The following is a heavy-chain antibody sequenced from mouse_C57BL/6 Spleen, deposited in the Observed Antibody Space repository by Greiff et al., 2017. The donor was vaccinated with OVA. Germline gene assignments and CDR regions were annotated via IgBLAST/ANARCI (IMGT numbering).Heavy chain of an antibody. CDR1: GFTFTSYG. Sequence: QVQLQQSGTELVKPGASVKLSCKASGFTFTSYGMHWVQQRPGQGLEWIGNINTSNGGTNYNEKVKGKATLTVDKSSSTAYMQLSSLTSEDSAVYYCAREGLLTGPWFAYWGQGTLVTVSA. CDR3: AREGLLTGPWFAY. D-gene: IGHD4-1*01. J-gene: IGHJ3*01. CDR2: INTSNGGT. V-gene: IGHV1-53*01.